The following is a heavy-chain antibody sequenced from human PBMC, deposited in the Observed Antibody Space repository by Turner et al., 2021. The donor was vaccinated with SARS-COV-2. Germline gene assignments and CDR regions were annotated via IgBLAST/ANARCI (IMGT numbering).Heavy chain of an antibody. CDR3: ARDLVSYGMDV. Sequence: EVQLVASGGGLVQPGGSLRLSCAASGIPVSSNYMSWVRQSPGKGLEWVSVIYSVGSTCYADAVKGRFTIFRDNSKNTLYLQINSLRSEDTAVYYCARDLVSYGMDVWGQGTTVTVSS. V-gene: IGHV3-66*01. CDR1: GIPVSSNY. J-gene: IGHJ6*02. CDR2: IYSVGST. D-gene: IGHD3-16*01.